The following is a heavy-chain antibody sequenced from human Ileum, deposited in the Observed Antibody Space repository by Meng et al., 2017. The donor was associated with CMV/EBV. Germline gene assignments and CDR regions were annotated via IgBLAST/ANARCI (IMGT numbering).Heavy chain of an antibody. V-gene: IGHV5-51*01. J-gene: IGHJ3*01. CDR1: GNTFTNYW. CDR3: VRPTAGFPHAFDV. CDR2: IYPDDSNT. Sequence: GESLKTPCKGSGNTFTNYWIDWVRQMPGKGLEWMGVIYPDDSNTRYSPSFQGHVTISADRSISTAYLQWSSLKASDTAIYYCVRPTAGFPHAFDVWGQGTMVTVSS. D-gene: IGHD4-17*01.